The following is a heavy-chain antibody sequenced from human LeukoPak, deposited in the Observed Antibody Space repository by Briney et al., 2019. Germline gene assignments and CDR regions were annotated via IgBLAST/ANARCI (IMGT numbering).Heavy chain of an antibody. CDR2: IYYSGST. J-gene: IGHJ6*02. V-gene: IGHV4-59*08. D-gene: IGHD3-10*01. CDR1: GGSISSYY. Sequence: PSETLPLTCTVSGGSISSYYWSWIRQPPGKGLEWIGYIYYSGSTNYNPSLKSRVTISVDTSKNQFSLKLSSVTAADTAVYYCARHVKYYYGLVYGMDVWGQGTTVTVSS. CDR3: ARHVKYYYGLVYGMDV.